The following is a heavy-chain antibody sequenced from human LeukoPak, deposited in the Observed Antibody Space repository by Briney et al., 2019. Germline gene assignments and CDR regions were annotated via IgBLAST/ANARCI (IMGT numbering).Heavy chain of an antibody. J-gene: IGHJ3*01. CDR3: ARRWVYDKRAFDA. Sequence: SETLSLTCTVSRGSISSYYWSWIRQPPGTGLEWIGYIEHSGKTNYNPSLKSRVTISLDTSKNQFSLNLSSVTAADTAVYYCARRWVYDKRAFDAWGQGTMVTVSS. CDR1: RGSISSYY. V-gene: IGHV4-59*08. D-gene: IGHD3-16*01. CDR2: IEHSGKT.